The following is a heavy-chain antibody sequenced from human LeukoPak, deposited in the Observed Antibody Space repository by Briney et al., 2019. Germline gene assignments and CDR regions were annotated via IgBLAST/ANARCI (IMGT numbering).Heavy chain of an antibody. V-gene: IGHV1-3*01. CDR3: ARGYCSSTSCYMDV. CDR1: GHTSTTYA. D-gene: IGHD2-2*01. J-gene: IGHJ6*02. Sequence: EASVKVSCKASGHTSTTYAIHWVRQAPGQGLEWMGWINAGNGNIKCSQKFQGRVTITGDTSASTAYMELSSLRSEDTAVYYCARGYCSSTSCYMDVWGQGTTVT. CDR2: INAGNGNI.